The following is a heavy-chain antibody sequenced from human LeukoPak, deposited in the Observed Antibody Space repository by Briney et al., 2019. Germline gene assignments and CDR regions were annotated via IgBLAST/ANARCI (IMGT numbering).Heavy chain of an antibody. Sequence: AGGSLRLSCAASGFTFSSYWMSWVRQAPGKGLEWVANIKQDGSEKYYVDSVKGRFTISRDNAKNSLYPQMNSLRAEDTAVYYCARTHDYYGSGSYFDYWGQGTLVTVSS. CDR1: GFTFSSYW. V-gene: IGHV3-7*01. D-gene: IGHD3-10*01. CDR3: ARTHDYYGSGSYFDY. CDR2: IKQDGSEK. J-gene: IGHJ4*02.